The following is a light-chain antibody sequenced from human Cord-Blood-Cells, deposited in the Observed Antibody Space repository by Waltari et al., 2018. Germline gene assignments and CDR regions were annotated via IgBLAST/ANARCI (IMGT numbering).Light chain of an antibody. V-gene: IGLV3-19*01. Sequence: SSELTQDPAVSVALGQTVRITCQGDSLRSYYASWYQQKPGQAPVLVIYGKNNRPSGIPDRFPGSRSGNTACLTSPGAQAEDEADYYGNSRDSSGNHLVFGGGTKLAVL. CDR3: NSRDSSGNHLV. CDR1: SLRSYY. CDR2: GKN. J-gene: IGLJ2*01.